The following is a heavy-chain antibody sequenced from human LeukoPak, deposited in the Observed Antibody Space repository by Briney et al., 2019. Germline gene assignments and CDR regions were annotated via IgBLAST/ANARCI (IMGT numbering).Heavy chain of an antibody. CDR2: ISSSSSYI. J-gene: IGHJ6*03. CDR3: ASERGQPPYYYYMDV. V-gene: IGHV3-21*01. Sequence: GGSLRLSCAASGFTFSSYSMNWVRQAPGKGLEWVSSISSSSSYIYYADSVKGRFTISRDNAKNSLYLQMNSLRAEDTAVYYCASERGQPPYYYYMDVWGKGTTVTVSS. D-gene: IGHD3-10*01. CDR1: GFTFSSYS.